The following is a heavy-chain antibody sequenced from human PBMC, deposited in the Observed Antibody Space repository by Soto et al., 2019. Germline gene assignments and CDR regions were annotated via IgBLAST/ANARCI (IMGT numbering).Heavy chain of an antibody. J-gene: IGHJ6*02. V-gene: IGHV1-24*01. CDR1: GYTLTELS. CDR2: FDPEDGET. CDR3: ATYTAGGESYRDNGMDV. D-gene: IGHD3-10*01. Sequence: QVHLVQSGAEVKRPGASVKVSCKVSGYTLTELSMHWVRQAPGRGLEWMGGFDPEDGETIFAQKFQGRVTMTEDTSADTAYMELSSLRFEDTAIYYCATYTAGGESYRDNGMDVWGQGTRVTVSS.